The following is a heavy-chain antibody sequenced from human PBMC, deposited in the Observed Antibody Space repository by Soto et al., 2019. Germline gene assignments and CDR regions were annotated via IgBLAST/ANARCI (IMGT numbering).Heavy chain of an antibody. Sequence: GGSLRLSCAASGFTFSSYSMNWVRQAPGKGLEWVSYISSSSSTIYYADSVKGRFTISRDNAKNSLYLQMNSLRDEDTAVYYCARDEAYSRGFRVGGMDVWGQGTTVTVSS. D-gene: IGHD6-19*01. CDR2: ISSSSSTI. CDR3: ARDEAYSRGFRVGGMDV. V-gene: IGHV3-48*02. J-gene: IGHJ6*02. CDR1: GFTFSSYS.